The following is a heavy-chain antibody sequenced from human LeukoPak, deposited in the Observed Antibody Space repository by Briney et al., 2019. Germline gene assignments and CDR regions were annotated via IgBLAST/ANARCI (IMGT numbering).Heavy chain of an antibody. J-gene: IGHJ4*02. Sequence: PSETLSLTCAVYGGSFSGYYWSWIRQPPGKGLEWIGEINHSGSTNYNPSLKSRVTISVDTSKNQFSLKLSSVTAADTAVYYCARGGGRTGIAARSLFDYWGQGTLVTVSS. CDR1: GGSFSGYY. D-gene: IGHD6-13*01. CDR3: ARGGGRTGIAARSLFDY. V-gene: IGHV4-34*01. CDR2: INHSGST.